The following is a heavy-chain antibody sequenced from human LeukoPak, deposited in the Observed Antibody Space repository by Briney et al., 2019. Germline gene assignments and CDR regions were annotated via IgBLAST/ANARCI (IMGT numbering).Heavy chain of an antibody. J-gene: IGHJ4*02. CDR3: ARHVQDTSMISPLYYFDY. CDR2: IYYTGST. V-gene: IGHV4-59*08. D-gene: IGHD5-18*01. Sequence: SETLSLTCTVSGGSISSYYWSWIRQPPGKGLEWMGDIYYTGSTNYNPSLKSRVTISVDTSKNLFSLKLSSVTAADTAVYYCARHVQDTSMISPLYYFDYWGQGTLVTVSS. CDR1: GGSISSYY.